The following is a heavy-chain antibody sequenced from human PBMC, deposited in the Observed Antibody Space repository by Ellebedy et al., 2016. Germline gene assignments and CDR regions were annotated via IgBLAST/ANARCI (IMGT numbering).Heavy chain of an antibody. CDR1: GGSISSGGYY. J-gene: IGHJ6*01. D-gene: IGHD3-10*01. V-gene: IGHV4-31*11. Sequence: SETLSLTCAVSGGSISSGGYYWNWIRQRPGKGLEWIGYIYYSGSLYYNPSLESRVTISLNTSKNQFSLKLSSVTAADTAIYFCARSGEFEPDMDVWGQGTTVTVSS. CDR3: ARSGEFEPDMDV. CDR2: IYYSGSL.